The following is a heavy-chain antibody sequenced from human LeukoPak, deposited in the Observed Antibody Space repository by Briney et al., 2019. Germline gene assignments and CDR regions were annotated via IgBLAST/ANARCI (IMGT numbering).Heavy chain of an antibody. CDR1: GYSIRSGYY. D-gene: IGHD4-17*01. CDR2: IYHSGST. Sequence: PSETLSLTCAVSGYSIRSGYYWGWIRQPPGKGLEWIGSIYHSGSTYYNPSLKGRVTISVDTSKNQFSLKLSSVTAADTAVYYCARGHYDYGDYFDYWGQGTLVTVSS. J-gene: IGHJ4*02. V-gene: IGHV4-38-2*01. CDR3: ARGHYDYGDYFDY.